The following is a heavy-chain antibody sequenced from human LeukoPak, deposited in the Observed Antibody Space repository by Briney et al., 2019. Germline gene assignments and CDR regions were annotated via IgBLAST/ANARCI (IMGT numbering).Heavy chain of an antibody. D-gene: IGHD3-22*01. Sequence: SETLSLTCTVSGGSISSSSYYWGWIRQPPGKGLEGIVSIYYSGSTYYNPSLKSRVTISVDTSKNQFSLKLSSVTAADTAVYYCANTGRGYYDSSGPNPPDYWGQGTLVTVSS. CDR2: IYYSGST. J-gene: IGHJ4*02. V-gene: IGHV4-39*07. CDR3: ANTGRGYYDSSGPNPPDY. CDR1: GGSISSSSYY.